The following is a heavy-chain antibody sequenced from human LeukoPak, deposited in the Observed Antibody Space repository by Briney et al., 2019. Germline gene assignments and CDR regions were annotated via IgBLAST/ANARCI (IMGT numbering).Heavy chain of an antibody. J-gene: IGHJ6*03. Sequence: PGGSLRLSCAASGFTFTTYDMHWVRQATGKGLEWVSAIGTTGGTYYPGSVKGRFTISRENAKNSLYLQMNSLRAGDTAVYYCARDRGGGHMDVWGKGTTVTISS. CDR2: IGTTGGT. CDR3: ARDRGGGHMDV. CDR1: GFTFTTYD. D-gene: IGHD2-15*01. V-gene: IGHV3-13*01.